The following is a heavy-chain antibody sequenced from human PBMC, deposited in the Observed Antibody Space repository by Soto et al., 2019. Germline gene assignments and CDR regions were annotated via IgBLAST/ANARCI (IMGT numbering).Heavy chain of an antibody. J-gene: IGHJ6*02. CDR2: ITSASTYI. CDR3: ARDQVGPLYYYYYGMDV. V-gene: IGHV3-21*01. Sequence: EVQLVESGGGLVKPGGSLRISCAASGFSFSTYSMNWARQAPGKGLEWVSSITSASTYIYYTDSVKGRFTISRDNAKNSLYLQMNSLRAEDTAVYYCARDQVGPLYYYYYGMDVWGQGTTVTVSS. CDR1: GFSFSTYS. D-gene: IGHD1-26*01.